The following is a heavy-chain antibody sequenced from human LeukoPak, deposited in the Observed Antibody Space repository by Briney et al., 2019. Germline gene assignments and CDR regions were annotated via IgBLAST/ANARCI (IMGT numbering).Heavy chain of an antibody. Sequence: SETLSLTCTVSGGSISSYYWSWIRQPPGKGLEWIGYIYYSGSTNYNPSLKSRVTISVDTSKNQFSLKLGSVTAADTAVYYCARGPYGDYGYYYYYMDVWGKGTTVTVSS. CDR2: IYYSGST. D-gene: IGHD4-17*01. J-gene: IGHJ6*03. CDR3: ARGPYGDYGYYYYYMDV. CDR1: GGSISSYY. V-gene: IGHV4-59*01.